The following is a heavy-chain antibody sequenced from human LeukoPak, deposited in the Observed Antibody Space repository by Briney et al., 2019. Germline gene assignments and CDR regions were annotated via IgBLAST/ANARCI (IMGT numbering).Heavy chain of an antibody. V-gene: IGHV1-18*01. CDR3: ARDSRITIFGVVFDYYYYGMDV. CDR2: ISAYNDNT. CDR1: GYTFTSYG. Sequence: ASVKVSCKASGYTFTSYGISWVRQAPEQGLEWMGWISAYNDNTNYAQKLQGRVTMTTDTSTSTAYMELRSLRSDDTAVYYCARDSRITIFGVVFDYYYYGMDVWGQGTTVTVSS. J-gene: IGHJ6*02. D-gene: IGHD3-3*01.